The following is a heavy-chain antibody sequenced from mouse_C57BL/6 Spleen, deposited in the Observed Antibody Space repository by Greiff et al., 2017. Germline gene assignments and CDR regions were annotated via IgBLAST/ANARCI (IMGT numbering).Heavy chain of an antibody. CDR3: ARANWEYYFDY. Sequence: QVQLQQSGPELVKPGASVKISCKASGYAFSSSWMNWVKQRPGKGLEWIGRIYPGDGDTNYNGKVKGKATLTADKYSSTAYMQLSSLTSEDSAVYFCARANWEYYFDYWGQGTTLTVSS. V-gene: IGHV1-82*01. J-gene: IGHJ2*01. D-gene: IGHD4-1*01. CDR2: IYPGDGDT. CDR1: GYAFSSSW.